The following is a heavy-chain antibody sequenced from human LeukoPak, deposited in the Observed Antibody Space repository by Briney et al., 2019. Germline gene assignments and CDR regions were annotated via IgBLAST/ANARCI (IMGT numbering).Heavy chain of an antibody. V-gene: IGHV1-18*01. Sequence: ASVKVSCKASGCTFTSYGISWVRQAPGQGLEWMGWISAYNGNTNYAQKLQGRVTMTTDTSTSTAYMELRSLRSDDTAIYYCSRGRQGFAAASYSKYNWFDPWGQGTLVTVSS. CDR1: GCTFTSYG. CDR2: ISAYNGNT. CDR3: SRGRQGFAAASYSKYNWFDP. D-gene: IGHD6-13*01. J-gene: IGHJ5*02.